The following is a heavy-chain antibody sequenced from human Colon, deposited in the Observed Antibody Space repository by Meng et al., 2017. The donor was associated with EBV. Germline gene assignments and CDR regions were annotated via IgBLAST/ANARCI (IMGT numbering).Heavy chain of an antibody. CDR3: ARDRKHYGERGWFDP. V-gene: IGHV4-30-4*01. CDR1: GGSISGGDYY. J-gene: IGHJ5*02. Sequence: ERGPVLGQLSQTLSLPCTVSGGSISGGDYYWSGIPQPPGKGLEWIGYIYYSGSTYSNASLKSRVTISIDRSKNQFSLKLSSVTAADTAVYYCARDRKHYGERGWFDPWGQGTLVTVSS. CDR2: IYYSGST. D-gene: IGHD4-17*01.